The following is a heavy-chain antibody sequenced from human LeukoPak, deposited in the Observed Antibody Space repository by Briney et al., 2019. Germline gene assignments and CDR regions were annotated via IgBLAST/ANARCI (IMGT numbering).Heavy chain of an antibody. CDR3: ATVGYSYGAFDY. CDR2: IDREDGQT. CDR1: GYTLTEIS. D-gene: IGHD5-18*01. V-gene: IGHV1-24*01. J-gene: IGHJ4*02. Sequence: GASVTLSFTVSGYTLTEISMYWVRQAPGKGLEWMGGIDREDGQTIYAQKFEGRVTMTEDTSTDTAYMEVSRLTSEDTAFYYCATVGYSYGAFDYWGQGTLVTVSS.